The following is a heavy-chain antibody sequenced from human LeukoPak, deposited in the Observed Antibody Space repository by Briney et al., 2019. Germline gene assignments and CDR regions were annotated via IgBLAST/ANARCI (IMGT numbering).Heavy chain of an antibody. CDR3: VSFYETY. Sequence: GGSLSLSCAASGNYWMHWVRQVPGKGLVWVSHINSDGSWTSYADSVKGRFTISKDNAKNTVYLQMNSLRAEDTAVYYCVSFYETYWGRGTLVTVSS. CDR2: INSDGSWT. CDR1: GNYW. V-gene: IGHV3-74*01. J-gene: IGHJ4*02. D-gene: IGHD2/OR15-2a*01.